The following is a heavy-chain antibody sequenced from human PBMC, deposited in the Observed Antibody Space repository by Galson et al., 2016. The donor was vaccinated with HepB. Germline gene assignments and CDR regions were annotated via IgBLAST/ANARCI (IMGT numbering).Heavy chain of an antibody. J-gene: IGHJ4*02. CDR3: ARLTVGMITRYYFDY. CDR2: IYSGDST. Sequence: LRLSCAASGFTVSSNYMSWVRQAPGKGLEWVSLIYSGDSTNYADSVKGRFTISRDNSKNTLYLQMNSLRAEDTAVYYCARLTVGMITRYYFDYWGQGTLVTVSS. V-gene: IGHV3-53*01. CDR1: GFTVSSNY. D-gene: IGHD3-16*01.